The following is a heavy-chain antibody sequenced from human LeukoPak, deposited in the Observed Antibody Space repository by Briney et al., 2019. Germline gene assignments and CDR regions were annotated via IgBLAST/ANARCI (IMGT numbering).Heavy chain of an antibody. J-gene: IGHJ4*02. CDR3: ARSPHILTGENFDY. D-gene: IGHD3-9*01. V-gene: IGHV1-2*02. Sequence: GASVKVSCKVSGYTLTELSMHWVRQAPGQGLEWMGWINPNSGGTNYAQKFQGRVTMTRDTSISTAYMELSRLRSDDTAVYYCARSPHILTGENFDYWGQGTLLTVSS. CDR1: GYTLTELS. CDR2: INPNSGGT.